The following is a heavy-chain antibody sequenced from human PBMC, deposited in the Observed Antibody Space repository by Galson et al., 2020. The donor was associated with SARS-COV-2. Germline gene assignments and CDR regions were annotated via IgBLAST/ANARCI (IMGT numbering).Heavy chain of an antibody. J-gene: IGHJ6*02. CDR2: ISSGSSYI. CDR1: GFPFSSYS. Sequence: GGSLRLSCAASGFPFSSYSMNWVRQAPGKGLEWVSSISSGSSYINYSNPVRGRFSMSRDNPKNSLYLQMSSLRVEDTAVYYCARLGGMATTPNTYYYYGMDVWGQGTTVTVSS. CDR3: ARLGGMATTPNTYYYYGMDV. D-gene: IGHD3-10*01. V-gene: IGHV3-21*01.